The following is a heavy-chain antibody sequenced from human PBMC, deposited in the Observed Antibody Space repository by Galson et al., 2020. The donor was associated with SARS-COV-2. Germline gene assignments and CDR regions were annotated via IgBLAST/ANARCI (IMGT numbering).Heavy chain of an antibody. V-gene: IGHV3-23*01. CDR2: IVGSGVDT. CDR1: GFSFSAYA. CDR3: AKTPAYYYESSGYYYHDY. J-gene: IGHJ4*02. Sequence: GGSLRLSCAASGFSFSAYAMTWVRQAPGKGLEWVSTIVGSGVDTFYTDSVKGLFTVSRDNSKNTLYLQLNSLRAEDTALYYCAKTPAYYYESSGYYYHDYWGQGTLVTVSS. D-gene: IGHD3-22*01.